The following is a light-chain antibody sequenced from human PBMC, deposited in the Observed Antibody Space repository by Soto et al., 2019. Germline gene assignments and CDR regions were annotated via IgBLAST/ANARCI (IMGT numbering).Light chain of an antibody. CDR2: EVS. CDR3: SSYTTSSPVA. Sequence: QSALTQSASVSGSPGQSITISCTGTSSDFGGYNYVSWYQQHPDKAPKLMIFEVSNRPSWVSNRFSGSKSGNTASLTISGLLPEDEADYYCSSYTTSSPVAFGGGTQLTVL. CDR1: SSDFGGYNY. V-gene: IGLV2-14*01. J-gene: IGLJ2*01.